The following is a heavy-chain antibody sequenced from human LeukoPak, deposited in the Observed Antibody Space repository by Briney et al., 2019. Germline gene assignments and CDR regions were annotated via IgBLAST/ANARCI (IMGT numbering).Heavy chain of an antibody. Sequence: SETLCLTRTVSGGSTSSYYWSGMPDPAGKGLECMGRIYTSRSTNYNPSLESRVTMSVDTSKNQFSLKLSSVTAADTAVYYCARARGQPTSPYYYSYYMDVWGKGTTVTVSS. CDR2: IYTSRST. V-gene: IGHV4-4*07. CDR3: ARARGQPTSPYYYSYYMDV. CDR1: GGSTSSYY. D-gene: IGHD1-1*01. J-gene: IGHJ6*03.